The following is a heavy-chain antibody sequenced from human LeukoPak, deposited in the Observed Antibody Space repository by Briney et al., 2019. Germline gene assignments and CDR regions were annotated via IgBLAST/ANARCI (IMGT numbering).Heavy chain of an antibody. CDR3: TTTVVVTAIDY. V-gene: IGHV3-15*01. D-gene: IGHD2-21*02. Sequence: PGGSLRLSCAASGFTFSNALMSWVRQAPGKGLEWVGRIKSKTDGGTTDYAAPVKGRFTISRDDSKNTLYLQMNSLKTEDTAVYYCTTTVVVTAIDYWGQGTLVTVSS. J-gene: IGHJ4*02. CDR1: GFTFSNAL. CDR2: IKSKTDGGTT.